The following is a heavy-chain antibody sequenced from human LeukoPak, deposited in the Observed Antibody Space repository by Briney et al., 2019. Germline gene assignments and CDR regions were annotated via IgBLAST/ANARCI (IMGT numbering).Heavy chain of an antibody. CDR1: GGSFSGYY. Sequence: SETLSLTCAVYGGSFSGYYWSWIRQPPGTGLEWIGEINHSGSTNYNTSLKRPVTISVDTSQKQSSLRLTSVTAADTAVYYCARGRYLTTLGGAAAGFLDSWGQGTLVTVSS. CDR3: ARGRYLTTLGGAAAGFLDS. CDR2: INHSGST. V-gene: IGHV4-34*01. J-gene: IGHJ4*02. D-gene: IGHD6-25*01.